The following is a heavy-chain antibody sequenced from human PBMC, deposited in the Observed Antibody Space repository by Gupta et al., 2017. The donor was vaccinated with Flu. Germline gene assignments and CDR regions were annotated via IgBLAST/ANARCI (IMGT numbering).Heavy chain of an antibody. D-gene: IGHD5-12*01. Sequence: QVQLVESGGGVVQPGRSLRLSCAASGFTFSRYGMHWVRPAPGKGLEWVAVISYDGSNKYYADSVKGRFTISRDNSKNTLYLQMNSLRAEDTAVYYCAKDKGSVKGATGGVFDYWGQGTLVTVSS. CDR3: AKDKGSVKGATGGVFDY. CDR1: GFTFSRYG. J-gene: IGHJ4*02. V-gene: IGHV3-30*18. CDR2: ISYDGSNK.